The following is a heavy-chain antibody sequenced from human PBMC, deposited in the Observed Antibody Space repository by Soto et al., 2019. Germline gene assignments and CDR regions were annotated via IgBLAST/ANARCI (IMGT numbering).Heavy chain of an antibody. J-gene: IGHJ6*02. Sequence: ASVKVSCKASGGTFSSYAISWVRQAPGQGLEWMGRIIPILGIANYAQKFQGRVTITADKSTSTAYMELSSLRSEDTAVYYCARQGKIHLPSSYGMDVWGQGTTVTVSS. CDR1: GGTFSSYA. CDR2: IIPILGIA. V-gene: IGHV1-69*04. D-gene: IGHD2-2*01. CDR3: ARQGKIHLPSSYGMDV.